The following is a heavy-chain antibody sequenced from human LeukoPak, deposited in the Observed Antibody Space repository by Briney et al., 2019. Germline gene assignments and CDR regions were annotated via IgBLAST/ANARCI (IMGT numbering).Heavy chain of an antibody. Sequence: SETLSLTCTVSGGSISSGSYYWSWIRQPAGKGLEWIGRIYTSGSTNYNPSFKSRVTILIDTSKNQFSLKLNSVTAADTAVYYCARLGGYQVGHYYYYMDVWGKGTTVTVSS. J-gene: IGHJ6*03. V-gene: IGHV4-61*02. CDR3: ARLGGYQVGHYYYYMDV. CDR2: IYTSGST. CDR1: GGSISSGSYY. D-gene: IGHD3-16*02.